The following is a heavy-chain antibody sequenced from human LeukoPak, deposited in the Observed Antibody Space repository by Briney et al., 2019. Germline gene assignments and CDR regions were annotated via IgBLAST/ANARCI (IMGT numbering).Heavy chain of an antibody. CDR2: INHSGST. V-gene: IGHV4-34*01. Sequence: SEALSLTCAVYGGSFSGYYWSWIRQPPGKGLEWIGEINHSGSTNYNPSLKSRVTISVDTSKNQFSLKLSSVTAADTAVYYCARRVGSGSYHNWFDPWGQGTLVTVSS. D-gene: IGHD3-10*01. CDR1: GGSFSGYY. J-gene: IGHJ5*02. CDR3: ARRVGSGSYHNWFDP.